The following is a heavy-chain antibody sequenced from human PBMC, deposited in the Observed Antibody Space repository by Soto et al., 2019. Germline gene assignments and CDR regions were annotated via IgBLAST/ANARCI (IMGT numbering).Heavy chain of an antibody. J-gene: IGHJ4*02. D-gene: IGHD1-26*01. CDR3: AADVGASARTFDY. V-gene: IGHV1-69*01. Sequence: QVQLVQSGAEVKKPGSSVKVSCKASGGTFSTYAISWVRQAPGQGLEWMGGIIPIFGTANYAQKFQGRVTITADESTSTAYMAMSSLGSEDKAVYYCAADVGASARTFDYWGQGTLVTVSS. CDR2: IIPIFGTA. CDR1: GGTFSTYA.